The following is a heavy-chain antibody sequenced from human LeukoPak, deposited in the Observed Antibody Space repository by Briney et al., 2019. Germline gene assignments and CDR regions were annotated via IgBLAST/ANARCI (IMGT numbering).Heavy chain of an antibody. Sequence: SSETLSLTCAVYGGSFSGYYWSWIRQPPGKGLEWIGEINHSGSTNYNPSPKSRVTISVDTSKNQFSLKLSSVTAADTAVYYCARGPYYYDSSGQHGGDYWGQGTLVTVSS. J-gene: IGHJ4*02. CDR1: GGSFSGYY. V-gene: IGHV4-34*01. CDR2: INHSGST. D-gene: IGHD3-22*01. CDR3: ARGPYYYDSSGQHGGDY.